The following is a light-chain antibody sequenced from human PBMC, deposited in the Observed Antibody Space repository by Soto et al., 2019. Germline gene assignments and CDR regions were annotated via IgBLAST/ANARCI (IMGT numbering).Light chain of an antibody. V-gene: IGKV1-39*01. CDR3: QQSYSLPYT. Sequence: DTQMTQSPSSLSASVGYRVTITCRASQSVGSLLNWFQQKPGKAPKLLIYAASTLQSGAPSRFSGSGAGTDFTLIISSLQPEDFATYYCQQSYSLPYTFGQGTKLEI. J-gene: IGKJ2*01. CDR2: AAS. CDR1: QSVGSL.